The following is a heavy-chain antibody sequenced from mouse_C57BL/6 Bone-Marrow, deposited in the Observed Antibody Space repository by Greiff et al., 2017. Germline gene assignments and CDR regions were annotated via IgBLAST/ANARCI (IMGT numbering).Heavy chain of an antibody. CDR3: ARPSSYYGSSYGCAY. Sequence: EVQLQQSGPELVKPGASVKISCKASGYSFTDYNMNWVKQSNGKSLEWIGVINPNYGTTSYNQKFKGKATLTVDQSSSTAYMQFNSLTSEDSTVYYCARPSSYYGSSYGCAYWGQGTLVTVSA. CDR2: INPNYGTT. D-gene: IGHD1-1*01. CDR1: GYSFTDYN. V-gene: IGHV1-39*01. J-gene: IGHJ3*01.